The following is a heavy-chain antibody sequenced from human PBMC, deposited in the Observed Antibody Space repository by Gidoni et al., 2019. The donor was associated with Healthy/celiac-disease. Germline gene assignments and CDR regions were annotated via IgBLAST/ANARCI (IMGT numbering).Heavy chain of an antibody. CDR3: AKDRYYDSSGYSSYFDY. Sequence: QVQLVESGGGVVQPGRSLRLPCAASGFTFRSYGMHGVRQAPGKGLEWVAVISYDGSNKYYADSVKGRFTISRDNSKNTLYLQMNSLRAEDTAVYYCAKDRYYDSSGYSSYFDYWGQGTLVTVSS. V-gene: IGHV3-30*18. CDR1: GFTFRSYG. CDR2: ISYDGSNK. D-gene: IGHD3-22*01. J-gene: IGHJ4*02.